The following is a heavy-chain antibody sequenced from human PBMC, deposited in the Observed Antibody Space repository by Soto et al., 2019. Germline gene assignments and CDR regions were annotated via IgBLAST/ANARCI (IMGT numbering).Heavy chain of an antibody. Sequence: PGESLKISCKGSGYSFTSYWISWVRQMPGKGLEWMGRIDPSDSYTNYSPSFQGHVTFSADKSISTAYLQWSSLKASDTAMYYCAHVGDIVVVPAAMSGNYWGQGTLVTVSS. CDR1: GYSFTSYW. V-gene: IGHV5-10-1*01. CDR2: IDPSDSYT. J-gene: IGHJ4*02. D-gene: IGHD2-2*01. CDR3: AHVGDIVVVPAAMSGNY.